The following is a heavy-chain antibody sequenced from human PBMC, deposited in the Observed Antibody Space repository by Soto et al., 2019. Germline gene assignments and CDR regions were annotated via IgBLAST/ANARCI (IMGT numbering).Heavy chain of an antibody. CDR3: GSVFDY. CDR2: INSEGTGT. CDR1: GFTFSNYW. Sequence: GGSLRLSCAASGFTFSNYWMHWVRQVPGKGLVWVSRINSEGTGTSYADSVKGRFTISRDNAKNTLFLQMNSLRTEDTAMYYCGSVFDYWGQGTLVTVSS. J-gene: IGHJ4*02. V-gene: IGHV3-74*01.